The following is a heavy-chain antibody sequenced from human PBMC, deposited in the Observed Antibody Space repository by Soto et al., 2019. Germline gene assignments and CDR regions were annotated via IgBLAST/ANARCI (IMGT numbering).Heavy chain of an antibody. Sequence: GSLSLSRTAAGFTFSSYSMSWVRHALGKGLEWVSAISGSVVSTYYADSVKGRFTISRDNSKNTLYLQMNSLRAEDMAVYYCARGSGSFSKRGFDIWGHGTMGTV. V-gene: IGHV3-23*01. CDR1: GFTFSSYS. J-gene: IGHJ3*02. CDR3: ARGSGSFSKRGFDI. D-gene: IGHD3-10*01. CDR2: ISGSVVST.